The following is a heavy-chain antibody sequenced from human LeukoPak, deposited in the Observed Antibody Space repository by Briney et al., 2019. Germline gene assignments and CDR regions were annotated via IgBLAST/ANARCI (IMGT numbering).Heavy chain of an antibody. CDR2: ISGDGGST. CDR1: GFTFDDYA. Sequence: GGSLRLSCAASGFTFDDYAMHWVRQAPGKGLEWVSLISGDGGSTYYADSAKGRFPISRDNSKNSLYLQMNSLRTEDTALYYCAYSSHDYWGQGTLVTVSS. V-gene: IGHV3-43*02. J-gene: IGHJ4*02. D-gene: IGHD6-19*01. CDR3: AYSSHDY.